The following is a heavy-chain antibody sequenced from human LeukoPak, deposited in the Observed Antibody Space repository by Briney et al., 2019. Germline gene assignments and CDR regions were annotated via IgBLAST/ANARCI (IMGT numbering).Heavy chain of an antibody. J-gene: IGHJ4*02. D-gene: IGHD3-9*01. CDR2: INHSGST. V-gene: IGHV4-34*09. CDR3: ARSRYFDWLLYDY. CDR1: GGSFSGYY. Sequence: SETLSLTCAVYGGSFSGYYWSWIRQPPGKGLEWIGEINHSGSTYYNPSLKSRVTISVDTSKNQFSLKLSSVTAADTAVYYCARSRYFDWLLYDYWGQGTLVTVSS.